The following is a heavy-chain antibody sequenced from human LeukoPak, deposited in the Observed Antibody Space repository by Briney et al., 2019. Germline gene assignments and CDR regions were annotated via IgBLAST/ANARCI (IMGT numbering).Heavy chain of an antibody. D-gene: IGHD1-1*01. Sequence: SETLSLTCTVYGGSISSYYWSWIRQPPGKGLEWIGYIYYNTNSNPSLKSRVTISIDKSKNQLSLRLSSVIAADTAVYYCARVRYNWNEPGNDVFDIWGQGTMVTVSS. CDR2: IYYNT. V-gene: IGHV4-59*08. CDR3: ARVRYNWNEPGNDVFDI. J-gene: IGHJ3*02. CDR1: GGSISSYY.